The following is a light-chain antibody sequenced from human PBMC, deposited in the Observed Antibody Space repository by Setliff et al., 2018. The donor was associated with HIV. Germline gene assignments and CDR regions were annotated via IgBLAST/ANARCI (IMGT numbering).Light chain of an antibody. CDR2: EAR. J-gene: IGLJ1*01. V-gene: IGLV2-14*01. CDR1: SSDVGGYNY. Sequence: QSVLTPPASVSGSPGQSITISCTGTSSDVGGYNYVSWYQQHPGKAPKLIIYEARNRPSGVSNRFSGSKSGNTASLTISGLQAEDEADYYCSSYAITNTLPFGTGTKVTV. CDR3: SSYAITNTLP.